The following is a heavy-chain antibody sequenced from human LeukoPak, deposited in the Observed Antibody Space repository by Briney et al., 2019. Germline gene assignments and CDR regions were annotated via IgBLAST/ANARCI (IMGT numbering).Heavy chain of an antibody. J-gene: IGHJ6*03. Sequence: ASVKVSCKASGYTFTGYYMHWVRQAPGQGLEWMGWINPNSGGTNYAQKFQGWVTMTRDTSISTAYMELSRLRSDDTAVYYCARAATWSGPLYMDVWGKGTTVTVSS. V-gene: IGHV1-2*04. CDR3: ARAATWSGPLYMDV. CDR2: INPNSGGT. D-gene: IGHD3-3*01. CDR1: GYTFTGYY.